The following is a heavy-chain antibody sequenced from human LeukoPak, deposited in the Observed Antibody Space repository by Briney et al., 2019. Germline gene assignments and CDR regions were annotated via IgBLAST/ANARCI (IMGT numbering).Heavy chain of an antibody. D-gene: IGHD6-13*01. Sequence: SETLSLTCAVYGGSFSDYYWNWIRQSPGKGLEWIGEINHSGSTNYNPSLKSRVTISLDTSKNQFSLRLSSVTAADTAVYYCARQAWYHRHLFDYWGQGTLVTVSS. CDR1: GGSFSDYY. CDR2: INHSGST. J-gene: IGHJ4*02. V-gene: IGHV4-34*01. CDR3: ARQAWYHRHLFDY.